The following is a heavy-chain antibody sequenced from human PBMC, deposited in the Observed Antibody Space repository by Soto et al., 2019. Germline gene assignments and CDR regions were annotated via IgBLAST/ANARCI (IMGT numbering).Heavy chain of an antibody. Sequence: QVQLQESGPGLVKASETLSLTCNVSGGSVSDSSYYWGWIRQSPGKKLEWMGSVYYNGDTSYNPSIKSRVTVSMDTSTNKFSLKLTSVTAADTAVYYCARHGYAVSIFYYGMDVWGQGTTVTVSS. V-gene: IGHV4-39*01. CDR1: GGSVSDSSYY. D-gene: IGHD2-2*03. CDR3: ARHGYAVSIFYYGMDV. CDR2: VYYNGDT. J-gene: IGHJ6*02.